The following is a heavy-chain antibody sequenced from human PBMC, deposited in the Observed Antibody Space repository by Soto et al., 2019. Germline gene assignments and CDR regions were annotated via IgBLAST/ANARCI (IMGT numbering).Heavy chain of an antibody. J-gene: IGHJ6*02. D-gene: IGHD2-15*01. CDR2: ISYDGSNK. CDR1: GFTFSSYG. Sequence: GGSLRLSCAASGFTFSSYGMHWVRQAPGKGLEWVAVISYDGSNKYYADSVKGRFTISRDNSKNTLYLQMNSLRAEDTAVYYCANGGYGGYYGMDVWGQGTTVTVSS. V-gene: IGHV3-30*18. CDR3: ANGGYGGYYGMDV.